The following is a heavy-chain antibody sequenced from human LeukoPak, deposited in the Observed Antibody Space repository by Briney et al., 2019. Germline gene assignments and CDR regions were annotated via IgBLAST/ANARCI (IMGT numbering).Heavy chain of an antibody. CDR2: FYTGGTA. CDR1: GFTVSSSY. CDR3: ARDHLGGFCDSTSCHTNFYS. D-gene: IGHD2-2*02. Sequence: RPGGSLRLSCAASGFTVSSSYMSWVRQALGKGLEWVSVFYTGGTAYYADSVKGRFTISRDNSKNTLYLQMNSLRAEDTAVYFCARDHLGGFCDSTSCHTNFYSWGRGTLVTVSS. V-gene: IGHV3-53*01. J-gene: IGHJ4*02.